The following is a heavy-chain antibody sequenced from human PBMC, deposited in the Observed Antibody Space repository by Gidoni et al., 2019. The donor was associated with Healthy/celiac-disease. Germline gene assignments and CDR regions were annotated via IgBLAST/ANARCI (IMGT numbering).Heavy chain of an antibody. CDR1: GGSISSSSYY. V-gene: IGHV4-39*01. J-gene: IGHJ6*02. CDR3: ARPYSSGYPTEENYYGMDV. Sequence: QLQLQASGPGLVKPSETLSLTCTVSGGSISSSSYYWGWIRQPPGKGLEWIGSIYYSGSTYYNPSLKSRGTISVDTSKNQFSLKLSSVTAADTAVYYCARPYSSGYPTEENYYGMDVWGQGTTVTVSS. D-gene: IGHD3-22*01. CDR2: IYYSGST.